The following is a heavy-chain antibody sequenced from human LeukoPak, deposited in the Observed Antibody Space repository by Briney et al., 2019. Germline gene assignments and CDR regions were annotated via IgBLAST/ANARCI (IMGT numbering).Heavy chain of an antibody. CDR3: AKETTVAGFYPYFDY. V-gene: IGHV3-48*04. J-gene: IGHJ4*02. D-gene: IGHD6-19*01. CDR1: GFTFSTYR. Sequence: GGSLRLSCTTSGFTFSTYRMHWVRQGPGKGLDWISDISSTGSNTFYSDSVKGRFTISRDNDKNSLFLQMHSLRVEDTAVYYCAKETTVAGFYPYFDYWGQGTLVTVSS. CDR2: ISSTGSNT.